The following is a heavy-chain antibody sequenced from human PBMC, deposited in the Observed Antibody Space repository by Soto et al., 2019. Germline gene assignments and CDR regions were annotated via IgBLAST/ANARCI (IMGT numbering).Heavy chain of an antibody. CDR3: AKQASDEYCSGGRCYSYSWFDP. D-gene: IGHD2-15*01. V-gene: IGHV3-30*18. CDR2: ILSDGSNK. Sequence: QVQLVEYGGGVVQPGRSLRLSCAASGFTFSSYRLHWFRQAPGKGLEWVAVILSDGSNKYYAEYVKGRFTISRDNSKNTLYLQMNRLRAEDRGVYYCAKQASDEYCSGGRCYSYSWFDPWDKRTLNTVSS. J-gene: IGHJ5*02. CDR1: GFTFSSYR.